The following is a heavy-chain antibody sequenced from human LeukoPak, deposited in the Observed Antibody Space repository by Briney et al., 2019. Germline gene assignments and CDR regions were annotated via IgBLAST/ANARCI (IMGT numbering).Heavy chain of an antibody. CDR1: GFTFSNAW. J-gene: IGHJ3*02. CDR2: IYYSGST. D-gene: IGHD7-27*01. V-gene: IGHV4-59*01. Sequence: GSLRLSCAVSGFTFSNAWMSWIRQPPGKGLEWIGYIYYSGSTNYNPSLKSRVTISVDTSKNQFSLKLSSVTAADTAVYYCARGKLGMEAFDIWGQGTMVTVSS. CDR3: ARGKLGMEAFDI.